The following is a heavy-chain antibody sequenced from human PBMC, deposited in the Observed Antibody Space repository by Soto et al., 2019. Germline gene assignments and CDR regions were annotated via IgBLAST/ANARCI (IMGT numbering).Heavy chain of an antibody. CDR2: IDPSDSQT. J-gene: IGHJ4*02. Sequence: GESLKISCKGSGYSFAVYWITWVRQRPGKGLEWMGRIDPSDSQTYYSPSFRGHVTISVTKSITTVFLQWSSLRASDTAMYYCARQIYDSDTGPNFQYYFDSWGQGTPVTVSS. V-gene: IGHV5-10-1*01. CDR3: ARQIYDSDTGPNFQYYFDS. CDR1: GYSFAVYW. D-gene: IGHD3-22*01.